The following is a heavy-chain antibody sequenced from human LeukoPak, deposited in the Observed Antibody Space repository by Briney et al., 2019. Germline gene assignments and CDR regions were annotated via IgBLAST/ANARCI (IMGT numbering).Heavy chain of an antibody. CDR2: IYFSGST. J-gene: IGHJ4*02. D-gene: IGHD4-23*01. CDR1: GGSFSSDSFH. V-gene: IGHV4-61*01. CDR3: ARAAGGNSHFDY. Sequence: PSETLSLTCTVSGGSFSSDSFHCSWIRQPPGKGLEWIGYIYFSGSTNYNPSLKSRATISVDTSKNQFSLKLSSVTAADTAVYHCARAAGGNSHFDYWGQGTLVTVSS.